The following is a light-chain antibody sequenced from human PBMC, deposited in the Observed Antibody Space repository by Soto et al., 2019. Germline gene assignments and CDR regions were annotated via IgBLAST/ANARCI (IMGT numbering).Light chain of an antibody. Sequence: EIVLTQSPGTLSLSPGERATLSCRASQTVSNTYLAWYQQKPGQPPRLLISRASIRAIGIPDRLSGSGSGTDFTLTISRLEPEDFAVYYCQQYLGSPRTFGQGTKVDIK. CDR1: QTVSNTY. CDR3: QQYLGSPRT. CDR2: RAS. V-gene: IGKV3-20*01. J-gene: IGKJ1*01.